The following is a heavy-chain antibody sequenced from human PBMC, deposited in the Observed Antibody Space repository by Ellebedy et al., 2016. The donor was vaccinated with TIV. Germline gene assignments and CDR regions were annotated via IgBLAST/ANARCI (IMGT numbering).Heavy chain of an antibody. Sequence: MPSETLSLTCAVSGGSISSSNWWTWVRQAPGKGLEWSGEFYQSENTNYNPSLKSRVTISVDKSKNQSSLKLSSVTAADTAVYYCARGLVPAALDYWGQGTLVTVSS. J-gene: IGHJ4*02. CDR3: ARGLVPAALDY. CDR2: FYQSENT. V-gene: IGHV4-4*02. CDR1: GGSISSSNW. D-gene: IGHD2-2*01.